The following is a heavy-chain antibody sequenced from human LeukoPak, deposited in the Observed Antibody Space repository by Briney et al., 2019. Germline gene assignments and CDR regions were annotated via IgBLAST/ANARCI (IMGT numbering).Heavy chain of an antibody. V-gene: IGHV4-39*07. J-gene: IGHJ4*02. CDR2: IYYSGST. D-gene: IGHD5-12*01. CDR1: GGSFSSYY. CDR3: ARRSGYDIIDY. Sequence: SETLSLTCAVYGGSFSSYYWGWIRQPPGKGLEWIGSIYYSGSTYYNPSLKSRVTISVDTSKNQFSLKLSSVTAADTAVYYCARRSGYDIIDYWGQGTLVTVSS.